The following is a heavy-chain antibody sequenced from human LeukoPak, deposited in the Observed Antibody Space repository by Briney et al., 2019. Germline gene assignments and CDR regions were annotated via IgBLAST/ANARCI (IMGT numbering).Heavy chain of an antibody. J-gene: IGHJ3*02. CDR3: ARFVGRNYYDNSGYYGDAFDI. CDR1: GFTLSSYS. D-gene: IGHD3-22*01. Sequence: GGSLRLSCAASGFTLSSYSMNWVRQAPGKGLEWVSSISSSSSYIYYADSVKGRFTISGDNAKNSLYLQMNSLRAEDTAVYYCARFVGRNYYDNSGYYGDAFDIWGQGTMVTVSS. CDR2: ISSSSSYI. V-gene: IGHV3-21*01.